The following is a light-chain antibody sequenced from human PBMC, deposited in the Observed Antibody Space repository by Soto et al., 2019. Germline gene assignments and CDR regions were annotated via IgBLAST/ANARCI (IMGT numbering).Light chain of an antibody. J-gene: IGKJ3*01. CDR1: QSVSSNN. Sequence: EIVLTQSPGTLSLSPGERATLSCRASQSVSSNNLAWYQQRPGQAPRVVIYGASTRATGIPERFSGSGSGTDFTLTISRLEPEDVAVYYCQQYGRSPFTFGSGTKVDIK. CDR3: QQYGRSPFT. V-gene: IGKV3-20*01. CDR2: GAS.